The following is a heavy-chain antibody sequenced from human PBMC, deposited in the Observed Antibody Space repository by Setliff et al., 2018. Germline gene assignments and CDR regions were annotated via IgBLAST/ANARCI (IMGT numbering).Heavy chain of an antibody. J-gene: IGHJ4*02. CDR1: GFTFSSYS. D-gene: IGHD5-18*01. V-gene: IGHV3-48*04. CDR2: ISSSSSTI. Sequence: GGSLRLSCAASGFTFSSYSMNWVRQAPGKGLEWVSYISSSSSTIYYADSVKGRFTVSRDNAKNSLYLQMNSLRAEDTAVYSCARARGYSYGPFDYWGQGTLVTVSS. CDR3: ARARGYSYGPFDY.